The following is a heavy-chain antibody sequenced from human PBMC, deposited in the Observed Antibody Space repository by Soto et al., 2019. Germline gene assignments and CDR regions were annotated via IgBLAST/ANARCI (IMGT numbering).Heavy chain of an antibody. CDR1: GYTFTSYY. D-gene: IGHD6-13*01. CDR2: IDPSDSYT. Sequence: KVSCKASGYTFTSYYMHWVRQAPGQGLEWMGRIDPSDSYTNYSPSFQGHVTISADKSISTAYLQWSSLKASDTAMYYCARHRINIAAAGTGYYYGMDVWGQGTTVTVSS. V-gene: IGHV5-10-1*01. CDR3: ARHRINIAAAGTGYYYGMDV. J-gene: IGHJ6*02.